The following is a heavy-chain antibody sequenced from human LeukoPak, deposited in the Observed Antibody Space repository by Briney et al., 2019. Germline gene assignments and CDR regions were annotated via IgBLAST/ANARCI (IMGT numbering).Heavy chain of an antibody. CDR2: IYPVDYGV. V-gene: IGHV5-51*01. Sequence: AESLPISCQGSGYSFTSYWIGWVRQMPGKGLEWMGMIYPVDYGVRSSPSLQRQVTVSVYKSTSTAYLYWSSLTATDTPLYYCVRGARAAFDIWGQGTMVTVSS. CDR1: GYSFTSYW. J-gene: IGHJ3*02. D-gene: IGHD1-26*01. CDR3: VRGARAAFDI.